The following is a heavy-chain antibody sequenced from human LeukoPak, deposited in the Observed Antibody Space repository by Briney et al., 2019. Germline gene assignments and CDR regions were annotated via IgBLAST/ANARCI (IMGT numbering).Heavy chain of an antibody. D-gene: IGHD3-22*01. J-gene: IGHJ1*01. CDR1: GFTFSSYG. V-gene: IGHV3-30*18. CDR3: AKDGHDSSGYYSPREYFQH. Sequence: PGGSLRLSCAASGFTFSSYGMHWVRQVPGKGLEWVAVISYDGSNKYYADSVKGRFTISRDNSKNTLYLQMNSLRAEDTAVYYCAKDGHDSSGYYSPREYFQHWGQGTLVTVPS. CDR2: ISYDGSNK.